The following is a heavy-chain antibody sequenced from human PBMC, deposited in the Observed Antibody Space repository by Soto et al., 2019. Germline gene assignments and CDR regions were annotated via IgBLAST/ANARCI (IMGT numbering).Heavy chain of an antibody. J-gene: IGHJ4*02. D-gene: IGHD5-18*01. V-gene: IGHV3-21*01. CDR3: ARDQPGYSYGYGLGY. CDR2: ISSSSSYI. Sequence: PGGSRRLSCVGSGFTFSDHHMDWVRQAPGKGLEWVSSISSSSSYIYYADSVKGRFTISRDNAKNSLYLQMNSLRAEDTAVYYCARDQPGYSYGYGLGYWGQGT. CDR1: GFTFSDHH.